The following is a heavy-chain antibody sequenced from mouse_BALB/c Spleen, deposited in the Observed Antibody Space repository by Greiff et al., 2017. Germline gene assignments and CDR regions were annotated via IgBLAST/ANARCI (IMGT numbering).Heavy chain of an antibody. CDR1: GFTFTDYY. CDR2: IRNKANGYTT. V-gene: IGHV7-3*02. D-gene: IGHD1-2*01. J-gene: IGHJ1*01. CDR3: ARDRDYYGPYWYFDV. Sequence: EVKVVESGGGLVQPGGSLRLSCATSGFTFTDYYMSWVRQPPGKALEWLGFIRNKANGYTTEYSASVKGRFTISRDNSQSILYLQMNTLRAEDSATYYCARDRDYYGPYWYFDVWGAGTTVTVSS.